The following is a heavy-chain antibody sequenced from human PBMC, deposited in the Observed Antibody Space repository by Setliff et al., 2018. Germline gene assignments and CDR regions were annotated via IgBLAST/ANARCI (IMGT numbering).Heavy chain of an antibody. D-gene: IGHD6-6*01. CDR3: ARGRNIAARLLDS. Sequence: SETLSLTCGVSGGTFSDYHWTWIRQSPEKGLEWIGEINHRGSTNYNPSLKSRVTISIDTSKDQFSLKLISMTAADTAVYYCARGRNIAARLLDSWGQGTLVTVSS. J-gene: IGHJ4*02. CDR2: INHRGST. V-gene: IGHV4-34*01. CDR1: GGTFSDYH.